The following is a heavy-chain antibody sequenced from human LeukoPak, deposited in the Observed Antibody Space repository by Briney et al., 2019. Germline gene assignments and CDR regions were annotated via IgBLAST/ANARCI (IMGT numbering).Heavy chain of an antibody. CDR3: AKVGDSSGGYYYYMDV. D-gene: IGHD3-22*01. J-gene: IGHJ6*03. CDR2: VSGSGGTT. V-gene: IGHV3-23*01. CDR1: GFTFSSFA. Sequence: SGGSLRPSCAASGFTFSSFAMNWVRQAPGKGLEWVSVVSGSGGTTYYADSVKGRFTISRDNSKNTLYLQMNSLRAEDTAVYYCAKVGDSSGGYYYYMDVWGKGTTVTVSS.